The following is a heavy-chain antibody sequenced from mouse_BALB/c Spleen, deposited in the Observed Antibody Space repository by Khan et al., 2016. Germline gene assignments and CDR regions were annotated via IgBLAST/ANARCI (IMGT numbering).Heavy chain of an antibody. V-gene: IGHV1S81*02. D-gene: IGHD6-2*01. Sequence: QVQLQQPGAELVKPGASVKLSCKASGYTFTSYYMYWVKQRPGQGLEWIGGINPSNGGTNFNEKFKNKATLTVDKSSSTAYMQLSSLTSEDSAVYYCTRGGDSSLDGYFDVWGEGTAVTVSS. CDR1: GYTFTSYY. J-gene: IGHJ1*01. CDR2: INPSNGGT. CDR3: TRGGDSSLDGYFDV.